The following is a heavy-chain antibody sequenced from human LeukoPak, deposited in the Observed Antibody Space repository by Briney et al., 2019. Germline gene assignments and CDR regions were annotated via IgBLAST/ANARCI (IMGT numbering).Heavy chain of an antibody. J-gene: IGHJ4*02. CDR1: GFTFSSYW. CDR3: ARDPLRGVGTDY. CDR2: INSDGSST. V-gene: IGHV3-74*01. D-gene: IGHD4-23*01. Sequence: GGSLRLSCAASGFTFSSYWMHWVRHAPGKGLVWVSRINSDGSSTSYADSVKGRFTISRDNAKNTLYLQMNSLRAEDTAVYYCARDPLRGVGTDYWGQGTLVTVSS.